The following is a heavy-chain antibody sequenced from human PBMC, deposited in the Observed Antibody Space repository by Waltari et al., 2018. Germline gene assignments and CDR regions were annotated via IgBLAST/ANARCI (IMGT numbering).Heavy chain of an antibody. V-gene: IGHV6-1*01. Sequence: QVQLQQSGPGLVKPSQTLPLTCAISGDSVSSNSDAWNWIRQSPSRGLEWLGRTYYRSKWYNDYAVSVKSRITINPDTSKNQFSLQLNSVTPEDTAVYYCARGPISSGWSPEAFDIWGQGTMVTVSS. J-gene: IGHJ3*02. CDR3: ARGPISSGWSPEAFDI. CDR1: GDSVSSNSDA. CDR2: TYYRSKWYN. D-gene: IGHD6-19*01.